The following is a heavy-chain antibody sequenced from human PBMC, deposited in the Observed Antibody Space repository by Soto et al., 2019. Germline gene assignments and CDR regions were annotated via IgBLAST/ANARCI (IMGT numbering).Heavy chain of an antibody. CDR1: VVSISSSNW. CDR3: ACVGSDYDHSGYFIP. Sequence: SSETLSLTCIFSVVSISSSNWWSWVRQPPGKGLEWIGEIYHSGSTTYNPSLKSRATISVDKSDNQFSLRLKAVTAADTAVYYCACVGSDYDHSGYFIPWGPGTLVSVSS. CDR2: IYHSGST. J-gene: IGHJ5*02. D-gene: IGHD3-22*01. V-gene: IGHV4-4*02.